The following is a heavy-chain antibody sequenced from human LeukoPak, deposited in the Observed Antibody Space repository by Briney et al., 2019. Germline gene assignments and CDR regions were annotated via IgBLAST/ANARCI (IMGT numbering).Heavy chain of an antibody. CDR1: GFTFSSYA. V-gene: IGHV3-23*01. CDR2: IRGSGGST. Sequence: GGSLRLSCAASGFTFSSYAMSWVRQAPGKGLEWVSAIRGSGGSTYYADSVKGRFTISRDNSKNTLYLQVSSLRPEDTAIYYCAKDGTDYGRNSYDWFFDLWGRGTLVTVSS. CDR3: AKDGTDYGRNSYDWFFDL. J-gene: IGHJ2*01. D-gene: IGHD4-23*01.